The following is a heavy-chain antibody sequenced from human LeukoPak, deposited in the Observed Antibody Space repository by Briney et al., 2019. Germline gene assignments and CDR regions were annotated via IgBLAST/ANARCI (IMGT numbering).Heavy chain of an antibody. CDR2: IYPGDSDT. D-gene: IGHD5-24*01. CDR3: AELTRECYNSSPQFVDY. CDR1: GYSFTSYW. J-gene: IGHJ4*02. Sequence: GESLKISCKGSGYSFTSYWIGWVRQMPGKGLEWMGIIYPGDSDTRYCPSFQGQVTISADKSISTAYLQWSSLKASDTAMYYCAELTRECYNSSPQFVDYWGQGTLVTVSS. V-gene: IGHV5-51*01.